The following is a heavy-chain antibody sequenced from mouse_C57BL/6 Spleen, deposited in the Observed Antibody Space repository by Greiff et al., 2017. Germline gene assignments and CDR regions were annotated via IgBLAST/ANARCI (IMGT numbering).Heavy chain of an antibody. CDR3: ATPSPHYYGSSPYYFDY. J-gene: IGHJ2*01. Sequence: VQLQQSGAELVKPGASVKISCKASGYTFTDYYINWVKQRPGQGLEWIGKIGPGSGSTYYNEKFKGKATLTADKSSSTAYMQLSSLTSEDSAVDFCATPSPHYYGSSPYYFDYWGQGTTLTVSS. D-gene: IGHD1-1*01. V-gene: IGHV1-77*01. CDR1: GYTFTDYY. CDR2: IGPGSGST.